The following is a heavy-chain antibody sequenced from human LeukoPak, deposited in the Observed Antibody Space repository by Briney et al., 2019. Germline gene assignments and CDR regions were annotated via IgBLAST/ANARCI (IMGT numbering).Heavy chain of an antibody. CDR3: AKLEMLPRDAFDI. J-gene: IGHJ3*02. D-gene: IGHD5-24*01. Sequence: PGGSLRLSCAASGFTFSSYAMSWVRQAPGKGLEWVSSITGSGGSTYYADSVKGRFTISRDNSKNTLYLQMNSLRAEDTAGYYCAKLEMLPRDAFDIWGQGTMVTVSS. CDR2: ITGSGGST. V-gene: IGHV3-23*01. CDR1: GFTFSSYA.